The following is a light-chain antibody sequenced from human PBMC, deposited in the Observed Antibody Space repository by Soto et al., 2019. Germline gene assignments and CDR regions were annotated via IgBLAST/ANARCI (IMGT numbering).Light chain of an antibody. J-gene: IGKJ5*01. CDR2: GAS. V-gene: IGKV3-20*01. CDR3: QKYGSSPPIT. Sequence: EIVLTQSPGTLSLSPGERATLSCRASQSVSSSYLAWYQQKPGQAPRLLIYGASSRATGIPERFSGSGSGKDFTLTISRLEPEDFAVYYCQKYGSSPPITFGQGTRLEIK. CDR1: QSVSSSY.